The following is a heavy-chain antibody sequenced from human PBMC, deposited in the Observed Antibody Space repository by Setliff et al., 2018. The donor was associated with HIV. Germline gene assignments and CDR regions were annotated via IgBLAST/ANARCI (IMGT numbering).Heavy chain of an antibody. CDR2: IYYSGST. CDR3: ARAVQLGYFDY. V-gene: IGHV4-39*07. D-gene: IGHD6-6*01. Sequence: KTSETLSLTCTVSGGSISSSSYYWGWIRQPPGKGLEWIGSIYYSGSTYYNPSLKSRVTISEDTSKNQFSLKLSSVTAADTAVYYCARAVQLGYFDYWGQGTLVTVSS. J-gene: IGHJ4*02. CDR1: GGSISSSSYY.